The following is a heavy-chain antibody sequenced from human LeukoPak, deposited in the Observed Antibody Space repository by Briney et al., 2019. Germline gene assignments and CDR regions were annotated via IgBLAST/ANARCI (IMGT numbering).Heavy chain of an antibody. V-gene: IGHV3-33*06. CDR1: GFTFSSYG. Sequence: GGSLRLSCAASGFTFSSYGMHWVRQAPGKGLEWVAVIWYDGSNKYYADSVKGRFTISRDNSKNTLYLQMNSLRAEDTAVYYCAKESCSSTSCSYFDYWGRGTLVTVSS. CDR3: AKESCSSTSCSYFDY. CDR2: IWYDGSNK. D-gene: IGHD2-2*01. J-gene: IGHJ4*02.